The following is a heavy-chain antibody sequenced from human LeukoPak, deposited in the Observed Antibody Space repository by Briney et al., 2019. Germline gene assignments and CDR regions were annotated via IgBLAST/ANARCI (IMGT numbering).Heavy chain of an antibody. CDR2: ISGDGGSI. J-gene: IGHJ4*02. V-gene: IGHV3-43*02. D-gene: IGHD3-22*01. CDR3: AREWFEDY. Sequence: GGSLRLSCAASGFTFDDYAIYWVRQGPGKGLEWVSLISGDGGSIYYADSVKGRFTVSRDNAKNSLYLQINSLRAEDTAVYYCAREWFEDYWGQGTVVTVSS. CDR1: GFTFDDYA.